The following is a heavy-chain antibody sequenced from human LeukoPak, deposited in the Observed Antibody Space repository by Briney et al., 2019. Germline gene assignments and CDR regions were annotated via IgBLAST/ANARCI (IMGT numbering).Heavy chain of an antibody. J-gene: IGHJ4*02. CDR3: ASRAAGYSYGSAYDY. V-gene: IGHV3-23*01. D-gene: IGHD5-18*01. Sequence: PGGSLRLSCAASGFTFSSYGMSWVRQAPGKGLEWVSAISGSGGSTYYADSAKGRFTISRDNAKNSLYLQMNSLRAEDTAVYYCASRAAGYSYGSAYDYWGQGTLVTVSS. CDR1: GFTFSSYG. CDR2: ISGSGGST.